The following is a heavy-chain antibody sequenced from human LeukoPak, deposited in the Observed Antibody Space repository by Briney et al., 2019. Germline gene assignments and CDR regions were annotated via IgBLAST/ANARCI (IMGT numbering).Heavy chain of an antibody. J-gene: IGHJ4*02. D-gene: IGHD3-22*01. CDR3: ARDHEAGYYDSSGYPPHFDY. Sequence: ASVKVSCKASGYTFTGYYTHWVRQAPGQGLEWMGWINPNSGGTNYAQKFQGRVTMTRDTSISTAYMELSRLRSDDTAVYYCARDHEAGYYDSSGYPPHFDYWGQGTLVTVSS. CDR2: INPNSGGT. V-gene: IGHV1-2*02. CDR1: GYTFTGYY.